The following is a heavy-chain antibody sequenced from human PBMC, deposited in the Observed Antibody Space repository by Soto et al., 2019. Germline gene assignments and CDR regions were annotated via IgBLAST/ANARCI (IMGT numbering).Heavy chain of an antibody. CDR1: GGTFGSYT. CDR2: IIPSLGIA. J-gene: IGHJ4*02. V-gene: IGHV1-69*02. Sequence: QVQLVQSGAEVKKPGSSVKVSCKASGGTFGSYTISWVRQAPGQGLEWMGRIIPSLGIANYAQKFQGRVTITADKFTSTAYMELSSMRSEDTAVYYCARMAYGDYPDYWGQGTLVTVSS. D-gene: IGHD4-17*01. CDR3: ARMAYGDYPDY.